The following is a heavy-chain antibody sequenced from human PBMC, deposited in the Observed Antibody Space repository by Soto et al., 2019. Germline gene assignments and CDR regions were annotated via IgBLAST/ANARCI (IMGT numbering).Heavy chain of an antibody. V-gene: IGHV3-33*01. Sequence: XGSLRLSGTASGFTFISNGMHWVRQAPGKGLEWVAVIWSDGSNKYYADSVKGRFTIFRDNSKSTLYLQMNGLRAEDTAVYYCARDGSNKPGFYYGMDVWGQGTTVTVSS. CDR1: GFTFISNG. CDR3: ARDGSNKPGFYYGMDV. J-gene: IGHJ6*02. D-gene: IGHD6-13*01. CDR2: IWSDGSNK.